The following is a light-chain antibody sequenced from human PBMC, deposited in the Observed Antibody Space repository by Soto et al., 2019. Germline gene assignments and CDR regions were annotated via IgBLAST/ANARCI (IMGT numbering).Light chain of an antibody. V-gene: IGLV2-14*01. Sequence: QSVLTQPASVSGSPGQSITISCTGTSSDIGGDYNYVSWYQQHPGKAPKLMIYEVSDWPSGVSNRLSGSRSGNTASLTISGLQAEDEADYYCSSYTSSRTLVFGTGTKVTVL. J-gene: IGLJ1*01. CDR2: EVS. CDR3: SSYTSSRTLV. CDR1: SSDIGGDYNY.